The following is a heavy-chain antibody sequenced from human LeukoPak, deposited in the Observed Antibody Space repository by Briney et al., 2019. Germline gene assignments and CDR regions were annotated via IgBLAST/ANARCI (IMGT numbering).Heavy chain of an antibody. D-gene: IGHD6-13*01. V-gene: IGHV3-33*06. CDR1: GFTFSSYG. CDR3: AKFSAAALVPPDY. Sequence: GGSLRLSCAASGFTFSSYGMHWVRQAPGKGLEGVAVIWYDGSNKYYADSVKGRFTISRDNSKNTLYLQMNSLRAEDTAVYYCAKFSAAALVPPDYWGQGTLVTVSS. J-gene: IGHJ4*02. CDR2: IWYDGSNK.